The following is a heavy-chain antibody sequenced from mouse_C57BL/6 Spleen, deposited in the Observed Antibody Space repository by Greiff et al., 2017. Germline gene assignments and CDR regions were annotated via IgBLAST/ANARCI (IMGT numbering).Heavy chain of an antibody. CDR2: ISYDGSN. CDR3: AREGNWEIWFAY. J-gene: IGHJ3*01. D-gene: IGHD4-1*01. Sequence: EVKLQESGPGLVKPSQSLSLTCSVTGYSITSGYYWNWIRQFPGNKLEWMGYISYDGSNNYNPSLKNRISITRDTSKNQFFLKLNSVTTEDTATYYCAREGNWEIWFAYWGQGTLVTVSA. CDR1: GYSITSGYY. V-gene: IGHV3-6*01.